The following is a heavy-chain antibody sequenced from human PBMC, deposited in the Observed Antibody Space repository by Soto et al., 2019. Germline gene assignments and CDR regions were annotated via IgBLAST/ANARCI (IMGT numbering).Heavy chain of an antibody. J-gene: IGHJ4*02. CDR1: GFTFSSYG. Sequence: GGSLRLSCAASGFTFSSYGMHWVRQAPGKGLEWVAVIWYDGSNKYYADSVKGRFTISRDNSKNTLYLQMNSLRAEDTAVYYCARDLLNMITFGGVIVNLPDYWGQGTLVTVSS. V-gene: IGHV3-33*01. CDR2: IWYDGSNK. D-gene: IGHD3-16*02. CDR3: ARDLLNMITFGGVIVNLPDY.